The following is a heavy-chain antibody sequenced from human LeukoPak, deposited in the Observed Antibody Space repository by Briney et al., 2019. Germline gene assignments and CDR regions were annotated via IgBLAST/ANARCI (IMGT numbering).Heavy chain of an antibody. CDR2: INSDGNSR. Sequence: GGSLRLSCAASGFTLSSYWMHWVRQTPGKGLVWVSRINSDGNSRTYADSVKGRFTISRDNAKNTLYLQMDSLRAGDTAVYYCARDPAPSGWYDYWGQGTPVTVSS. D-gene: IGHD6-19*01. V-gene: IGHV3-74*01. CDR1: GFTLSSYW. J-gene: IGHJ4*02. CDR3: ARDPAPSGWYDY.